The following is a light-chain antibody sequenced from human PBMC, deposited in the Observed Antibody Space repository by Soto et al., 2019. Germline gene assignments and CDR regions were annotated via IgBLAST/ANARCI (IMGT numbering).Light chain of an antibody. J-gene: IGKJ1*01. CDR2: DAS. CDR3: QQRSNWPVT. CDR1: QSVSSY. Sequence: EIVLTQSPATLSLSPGEGATVSCRASQSVSSYLAWYQQKPGQTPRLLIYDASNKAPDIPAGFSGSGSGTVFTLTISSPEPEDIAVYYCQQRSNWPVTFGQGTRVEIK. V-gene: IGKV3-11*01.